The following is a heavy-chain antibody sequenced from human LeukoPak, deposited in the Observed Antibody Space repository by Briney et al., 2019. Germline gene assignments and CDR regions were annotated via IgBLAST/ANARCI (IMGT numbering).Heavy chain of an antibody. CDR1: GGSISSYY. J-gene: IGHJ4*02. CDR3: ARDLSDYDYVWGS. CDR2: IYYSGST. V-gene: IGHV4-59*12. D-gene: IGHD3-16*01. Sequence: SETLSLTCTVSGGSISSYYWSWIRQPPGKGLEWIGYIYYSGSTNYNPSLKSRVTISVDTSKNQFSLKLSSVTAADTAVYYCARDLSDYDYVWGSWGQGTLVTVSS.